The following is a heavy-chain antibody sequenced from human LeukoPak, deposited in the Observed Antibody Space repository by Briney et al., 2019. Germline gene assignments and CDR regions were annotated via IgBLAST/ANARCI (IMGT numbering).Heavy chain of an antibody. V-gene: IGHV3-48*03. CDR1: GFTFSNE. J-gene: IGHJ4*02. Sequence: PGGSLRLSCAASGFTFSNEMNWVRQAPGKGLEWVSYVSSSGSTIYYADSVKGRFTISRDSAKNSLYLQMNSLRAEDTAVYYCARARLRGLRPTPYFDYWGQGTLVTVSS. CDR2: VSSSGSTI. D-gene: IGHD3-10*01. CDR3: ARARLRGLRPTPYFDY.